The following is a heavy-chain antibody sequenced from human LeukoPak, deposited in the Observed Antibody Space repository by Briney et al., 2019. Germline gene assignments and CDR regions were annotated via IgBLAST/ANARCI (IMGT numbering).Heavy chain of an antibody. Sequence: SETLSLTCTVSVGSISSYYWSWIRQPPGKGLEWMGYIYYSGSTNYNPSLKSRVTISVDTSKNQFSLKLSSVTAAATAVYYCARAFRRAYYFDYWGQGTLVTVSS. CDR1: VGSISSYY. CDR2: IYYSGST. J-gene: IGHJ4*02. CDR3: ARAFRRAYYFDY. D-gene: IGHD2/OR15-2a*01. V-gene: IGHV4-59*01.